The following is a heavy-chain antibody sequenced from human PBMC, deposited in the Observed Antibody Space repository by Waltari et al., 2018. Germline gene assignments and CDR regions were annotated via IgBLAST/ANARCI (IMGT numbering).Heavy chain of an antibody. J-gene: IGHJ4*02. CDR1: GGSFSGYY. D-gene: IGHD1-26*01. V-gene: IGHV4-34*01. CDR2: INHSGST. Sequence: QVQLQQWGAGLLKPSETLSLTCAVYGGSFSGYYWSWIRQPPGKGLEWIGEINHSGSTNYNPSLKSRVTISVDTSKNQFSLKLSSVTAADTAVYYCAKDRHMSGSSRFFDYWGQGTLVTVSA. CDR3: AKDRHMSGSSRFFDY.